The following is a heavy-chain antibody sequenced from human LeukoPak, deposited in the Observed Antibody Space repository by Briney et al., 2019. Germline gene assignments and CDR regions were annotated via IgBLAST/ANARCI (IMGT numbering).Heavy chain of an antibody. Sequence: GASVKVSCKASGGTFSSYAISWVRQAPGQGLEWMGGIIPIFGTANYAQKFQGRVTITADESTSTAYMELSSLRSEDTAVYYCAGMVAPGFDYWGQGTLVTVPS. CDR1: GGTFSSYA. J-gene: IGHJ4*02. D-gene: IGHD1-26*01. CDR2: IIPIFGTA. V-gene: IGHV1-69*13. CDR3: AGMVAPGFDY.